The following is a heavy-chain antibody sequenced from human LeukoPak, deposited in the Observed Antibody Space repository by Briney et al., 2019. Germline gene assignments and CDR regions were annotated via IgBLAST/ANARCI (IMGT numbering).Heavy chain of an antibody. CDR3: AVFRELLLRGEYNWFDP. CDR1: GYTFTGYY. CDR2: INPNSGGT. D-gene: IGHD3-10*01. Sequence: ASVKVSCKASGYTFTGYYMHWVRQAPGQGLEWMGWINPNSGGTNYAQKFQGRVTMTRDTSISTAYMELSRLRSDDTAVYYCAVFRELLLRGEYNWFDPWGQGTLVTVSS. V-gene: IGHV1-2*02. J-gene: IGHJ5*02.